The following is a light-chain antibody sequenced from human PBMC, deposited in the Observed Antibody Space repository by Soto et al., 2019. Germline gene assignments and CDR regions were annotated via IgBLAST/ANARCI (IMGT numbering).Light chain of an antibody. CDR1: QSIDSY. J-gene: IGKJ4*01. V-gene: IGKV1-9*01. Sequence: DIQLTQSPTFLSPSVGDRATITCRASQSIDSYFGCHQQKPGKAPKLLIYGAASLQSAVPSRCSGSGSGTEFTLTISILHAEDLAYYYWLQLKSYPLTFGGGTKLEI. CDR3: LQLKSYPLT. CDR2: GAA.